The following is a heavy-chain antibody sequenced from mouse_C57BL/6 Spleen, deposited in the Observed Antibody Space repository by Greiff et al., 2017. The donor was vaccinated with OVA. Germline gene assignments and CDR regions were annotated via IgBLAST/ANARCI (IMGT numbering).Heavy chain of an antibody. CDR3: TRDQIYDGYYYAMDY. CDR1: GFTFSSYA. Sequence: EVHLVESGEGLVKPGGSLKLSCAASGFTFSSYAMSWVRQTPEKRLEWVAYISSGGDYIYYADTVKGRFTISRDNARNTLYLQMSSLKSEDTAMYYCTRDQIYDGYYYAMDYWGQGTSVTVSS. J-gene: IGHJ4*01. V-gene: IGHV5-9-1*02. CDR2: ISSGGDYI. D-gene: IGHD2-3*01.